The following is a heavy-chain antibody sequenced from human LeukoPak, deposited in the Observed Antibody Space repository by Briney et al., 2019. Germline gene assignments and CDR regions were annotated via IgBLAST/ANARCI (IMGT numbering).Heavy chain of an antibody. Sequence: GGSLRLSCAASGFTFSSYWMSWVRRAPGKGLEWVSAISGSGGSTYYADSVKGRFTISRDNSKNTLYLQMNSLRAEDTAVYYCAKFLPTHIVVANYYFDYWGQGTLVTVSS. V-gene: IGHV3-23*01. CDR2: ISGSGGST. CDR1: GFTFSSYW. J-gene: IGHJ4*02. D-gene: IGHD2-21*01. CDR3: AKFLPTHIVVANYYFDY.